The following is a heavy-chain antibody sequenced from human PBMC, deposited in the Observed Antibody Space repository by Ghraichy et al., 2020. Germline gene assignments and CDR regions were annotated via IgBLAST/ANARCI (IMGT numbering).Heavy chain of an antibody. Sequence: GGSLRLSCAASGFTFSSYGMHWVRQAPGKGLEWVAVIWYDGSNKYYADSVKGRFTISRDNSKNTLYLQMNSLRAEDTAVYYCAREGHYYYYGMDVWGQGTTVTVSS. J-gene: IGHJ6*02. CDR3: AREGHYYYYGMDV. CDR1: GFTFSSYG. CDR2: IWYDGSNK. V-gene: IGHV3-33*01.